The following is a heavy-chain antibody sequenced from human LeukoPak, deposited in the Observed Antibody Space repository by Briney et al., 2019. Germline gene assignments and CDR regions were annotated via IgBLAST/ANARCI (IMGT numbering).Heavy chain of an antibody. J-gene: IGHJ4*02. D-gene: IGHD2-8*01. V-gene: IGHV3-21*01. Sequence: PGGSLRLSCAASGFTSSSYSMNWVRQAPGKGLEWVSSISSSSSYIYYADSVKGRFTISRDNAKNSLYLQMNSLRAEYTAVYYCARESVLMVYAIDYWGQGTLVTVSS. CDR1: GFTSSSYS. CDR2: ISSSSSYI. CDR3: ARESVLMVYAIDY.